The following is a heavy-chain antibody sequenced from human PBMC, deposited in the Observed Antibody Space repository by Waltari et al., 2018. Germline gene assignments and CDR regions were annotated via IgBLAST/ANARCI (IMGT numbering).Heavy chain of an antibody. D-gene: IGHD3-3*01. J-gene: IGHJ5*02. V-gene: IGHV1-2*02. Sequence: QVQLVQSGAEVKKPGASVKVSCKASGYTFTGYYMHRVRQAPGQRLEGMGWINPNRGGTNYAQKFQGRVTMTRDTSISTAYMELSRLRSDDTAVYYWARAGRITIFGVAHIGAGFDPWGQGTLVTVSS. CDR3: ARAGRITIFGVAHIGAGFDP. CDR1: GYTFTGYY. CDR2: INPNRGGT.